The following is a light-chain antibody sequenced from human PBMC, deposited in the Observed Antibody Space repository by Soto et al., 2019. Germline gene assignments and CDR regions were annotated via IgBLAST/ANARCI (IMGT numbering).Light chain of an antibody. CDR2: GAS. CDR1: QSIAKY. J-gene: IGKJ1*01. V-gene: IGKV1-39*01. Sequence: TQSPSTLSAYVEDRVTITCRASQSIAKYLNWYQQKPGKAPKVLIYGASSLQTGVPSRFSGSGSGTDFTLTISSLQPEAFATYSCQPSYTTPWPSAQRTKVAI. CDR3: QPSYTTPWP.